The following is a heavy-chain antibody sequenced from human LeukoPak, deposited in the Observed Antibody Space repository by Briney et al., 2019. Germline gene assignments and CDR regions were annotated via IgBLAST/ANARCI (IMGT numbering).Heavy chain of an antibody. CDR2: TYYRSKWYY. J-gene: IGHJ4*02. D-gene: IGHD3-16*02. CDR1: GDSVSSNSAA. V-gene: IGHV6-1*01. Sequence: SQTLSLTCAISGDSVSSNSAAWTWIRQSPSRGLEWLGRTYYRSKWYYDYAVSVKSRITINPDTSKNQFSLQLNSVTPADTAVYYCARGYYDYVWGSYRYGPLDYWGQGTLVTVSS. CDR3: ARGYYDYVWGSYRYGPLDY.